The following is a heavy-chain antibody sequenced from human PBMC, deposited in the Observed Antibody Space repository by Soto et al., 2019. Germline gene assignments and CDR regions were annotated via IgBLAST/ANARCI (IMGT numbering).Heavy chain of an antibody. CDR2: ISAYNGNT. D-gene: IGHD6-13*01. Sequence: ASVKVSCKASGYTFTSYGISWVRQAPGQGLEWMGWISAYNGNTNYAQKLQGRVTMTTDTSTSTAYMELRSLRSDDTAVYYCARHSGIAAAGQSYYFDDWGQGTLVTVSS. J-gene: IGHJ4*02. CDR3: ARHSGIAAAGQSYYFDD. CDR1: GYTFTSYG. V-gene: IGHV1-18*01.